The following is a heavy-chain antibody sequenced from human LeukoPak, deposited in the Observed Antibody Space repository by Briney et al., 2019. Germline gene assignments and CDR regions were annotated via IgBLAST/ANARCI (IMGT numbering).Heavy chain of an antibody. CDR2: IRYDGSNK. CDR3: ARGYSSGWYPRWFDP. V-gene: IGHV3-30*02. J-gene: IGHJ5*02. D-gene: IGHD6-19*01. Sequence: GGSLRLSCAASGFTFSSYGMHWVRQAPGKGLEWVAFIRYDGSNKYYADSVKGRFTTPRGNSKNTLYLQMNSLRAEDTAVYYCARGYSSGWYPRWFDPWGQGTLVTVSS. CDR1: GFTFSSYG.